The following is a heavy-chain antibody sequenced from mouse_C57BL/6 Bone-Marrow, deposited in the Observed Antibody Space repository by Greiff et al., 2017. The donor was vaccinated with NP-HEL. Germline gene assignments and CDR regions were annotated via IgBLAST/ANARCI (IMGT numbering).Heavy chain of an antibody. J-gene: IGHJ2*01. CDR2: IDPSDSYT. CDR1: GYTFTSYW. Sequence: VQLQQPGAELVMPGASVKLSCKASGYTFTSYWMHWVKQRPGQGLEWIGEIDPSDSYTNYNQKFKGKSTLTVDKSSSTAYMQLSSLTSEDSAVYYCASSDYYGRRFDYWGQGTTLTVSS. CDR3: ASSDYYGRRFDY. V-gene: IGHV1-69*01. D-gene: IGHD1-2*01.